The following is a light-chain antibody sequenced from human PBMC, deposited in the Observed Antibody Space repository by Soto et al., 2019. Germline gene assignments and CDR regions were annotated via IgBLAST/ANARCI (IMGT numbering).Light chain of an antibody. CDR1: QSVSSY. CDR2: GAS. CDR3: QQYNSYSL. V-gene: IGKV3D-15*01. J-gene: IGKJ4*01. Sequence: EIVVTKSPATLSLSTGERATLSCRASQSVSSYLAWYQQKPGQAPRLLIYGASSRATGIPDRFSGSGSGTDFTLTISSLQPDDFATYYCQQYNSYSLFGGVTNVDIK.